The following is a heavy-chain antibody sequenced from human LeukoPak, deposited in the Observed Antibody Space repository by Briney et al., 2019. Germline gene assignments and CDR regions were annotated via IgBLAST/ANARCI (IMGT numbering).Heavy chain of an antibody. Sequence: GGALRLSCAASGFTFSTYNMLGVRQTPSMGLEWLFYIHSGGYAVHYADSVKDRFTFSRDNAKNSLYLQMNSLRVEDTGVYYCARVGSRGDWFDYWGQGTRVTVSS. CDR2: IHSGGYAV. V-gene: IGHV3-48*01. CDR3: ARVGSRGDWFDY. D-gene: IGHD1-26*01. J-gene: IGHJ5*01. CDR1: GFTFSTYN.